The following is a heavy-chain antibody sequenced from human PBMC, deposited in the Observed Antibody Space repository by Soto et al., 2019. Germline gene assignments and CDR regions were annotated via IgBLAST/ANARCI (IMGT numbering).Heavy chain of an antibody. CDR1: GGTFSGYF. CDR3: ARDFRYFPY. Sequence: QVQLQQWGTGLLKPSETLSLTCAVYGGTFSGYFWSWVRQPPGKGLEWIGEIEHNGNNNINPSLKSRVTMSVDTSKNQISLTLTSVTAADTAGYYCARDFRYFPYWGQGTLVTVSS. V-gene: IGHV4-34*01. J-gene: IGHJ4*02. D-gene: IGHD3-10*01. CDR2: IEHNGNN.